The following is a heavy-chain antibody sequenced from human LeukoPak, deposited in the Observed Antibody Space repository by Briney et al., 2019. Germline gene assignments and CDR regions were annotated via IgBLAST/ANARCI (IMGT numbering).Heavy chain of an antibody. Sequence: GGALRLSCAASGFTFSIYSMNWVRQAPGKGLEWVSYIISSSSTIYHADSVKGRFTISRDNAKNSLYLQMNSLRDEDTAVYYCARDATTGNWFDPWGQGTLVTV. J-gene: IGHJ5*02. V-gene: IGHV3-48*02. CDR2: IISSSSTI. D-gene: IGHD4-17*01. CDR3: ARDATTGNWFDP. CDR1: GFTFSIYS.